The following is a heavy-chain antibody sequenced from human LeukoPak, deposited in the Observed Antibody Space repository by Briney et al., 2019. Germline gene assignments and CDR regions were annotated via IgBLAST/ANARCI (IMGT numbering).Heavy chain of an antibody. J-gene: IGHJ6*02. D-gene: IGHD2/OR15-2a*01. Sequence: PGGSLRLSCAASGLTFSSYWMHWVHQAPGKGLVWVSRINSDGSSATYADSVKGRFTISRDNAKNTLYLQMNSLRAEDTAVYYCTRDYFQSMDVWGQGTTVTVSS. CDR2: INSDGSSA. CDR1: GLTFSSYW. CDR3: TRDYFQSMDV. V-gene: IGHV3-74*01.